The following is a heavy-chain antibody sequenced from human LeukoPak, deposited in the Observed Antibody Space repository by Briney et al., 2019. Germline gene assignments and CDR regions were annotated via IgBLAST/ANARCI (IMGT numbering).Heavy chain of an antibody. CDR1: GGSFSGYY. D-gene: IGHD1-14*01. CDR2: INHSGST. J-gene: IGHJ4*02. V-gene: IGHV4-34*01. Sequence: PSETLSPTCAVYGGSFSGYYWSWIRQPPGKGLEWIGEINHSGSTNYNPSLKSRVTISVDTSKNQFSLRLSSVTAADTGVYYCARGGIGRYFDYWGQGTLVTVSS. CDR3: ARGGIGRYFDY.